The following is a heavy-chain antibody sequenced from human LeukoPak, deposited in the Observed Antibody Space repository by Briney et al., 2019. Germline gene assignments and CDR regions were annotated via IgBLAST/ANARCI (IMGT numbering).Heavy chain of an antibody. Sequence: GGSLRLSCAASGFTFDDYAMHRVRQAPGKGPEWVSYVTANGGGTYYADSVKGRFVISRDNSKNSLYLQMNILRPEDTALYYCAKILNPHAFDIWGQGTMVTVSS. CDR1: GFTFDDYA. D-gene: IGHD1-14*01. CDR2: VTANGGGT. J-gene: IGHJ3*02. CDR3: AKILNPHAFDI. V-gene: IGHV3-43*02.